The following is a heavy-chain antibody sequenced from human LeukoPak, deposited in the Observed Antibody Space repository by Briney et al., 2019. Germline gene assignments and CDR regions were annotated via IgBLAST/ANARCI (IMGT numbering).Heavy chain of an antibody. V-gene: IGHV1-46*01. J-gene: IGHJ4*02. CDR2: INPSGGST. D-gene: IGHD3-10*01. CDR3: ARDVSYGSGSYYMEAVF. Sequence: ASVKVSCKASGYTFTSYYMHWVRQAPGQGLEWMGIINPSGGSTSYAQKFQGRVTMTRDMSTSTVYMELSSLRSEDTAVYYCARDVSYGSGSYYMEAVFWGQGTLVTVSS. CDR1: GYTFTSYY.